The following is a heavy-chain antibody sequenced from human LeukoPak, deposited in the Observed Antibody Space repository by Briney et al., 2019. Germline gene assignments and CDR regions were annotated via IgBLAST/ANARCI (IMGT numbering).Heavy chain of an antibody. J-gene: IGHJ4*02. CDR2: IYHSGST. Sequence: SQTLSLTCTVSGGSISSGGYYWSWIRQPPGKGLEWIGYIYHSGSTNYNPSLKSRVTISVDTSKNQFSPKLSSVTAADTAVYYCASQQGGIAAAGHYYLDYWGQGTLVTVSS. CDR3: ASQQGGIAAAGHYYLDY. CDR1: GGSISSGGYY. D-gene: IGHD6-13*01. V-gene: IGHV4-30-2*01.